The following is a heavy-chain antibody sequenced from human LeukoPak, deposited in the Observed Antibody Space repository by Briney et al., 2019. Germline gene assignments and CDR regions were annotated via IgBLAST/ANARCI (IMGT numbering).Heavy chain of an antibody. D-gene: IGHD2-15*01. J-gene: IGHJ6*02. Sequence: GASLRLSCAASGFTFSSYGMHWVRQAPGKGLEWVAVISYDGSNKYYADSVKGRFTISRDNSKNTLYLQMNSLRAEDTAVFYCAKTAHCSGGSCPYQYYYGMDVWGQGTTVTVSS. CDR3: AKTAHCSGGSCPYQYYYGMDV. CDR2: ISYDGSNK. V-gene: IGHV3-30*18. CDR1: GFTFSSYG.